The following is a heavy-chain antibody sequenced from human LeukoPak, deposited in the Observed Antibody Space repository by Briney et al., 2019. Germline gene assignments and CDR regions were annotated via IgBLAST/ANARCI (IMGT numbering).Heavy chain of an antibody. V-gene: IGHV3-74*01. Sequence: GGSLRLSCAVTGLNLRTYWIHWVRHSPGGGLEWVARINGEGSRISYADSVRGRFTISRDNAKNTAYLQMNSLRAEDTALYYCAREPGYYYYGMDVWGQGTTVVVSS. CDR3: AREPGYYYYGMDV. CDR2: INGEGSRI. J-gene: IGHJ6*02. CDR1: GLNLRTYW.